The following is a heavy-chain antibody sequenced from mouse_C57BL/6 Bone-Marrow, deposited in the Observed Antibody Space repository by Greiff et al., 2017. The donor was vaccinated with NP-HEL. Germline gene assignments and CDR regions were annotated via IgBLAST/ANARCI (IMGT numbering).Heavy chain of an antibody. D-gene: IGHD2-3*01. CDR1: GYTFTDYY. V-gene: IGHV1-26*01. J-gene: IGHJ2*01. CDR2: INPNNGGT. Sequence: EVQLQQSGPELVKPGASVKISCKASGYTFTDYYMNWVKQSHGKSLEWIGDINPNNGGTSYNQKFKGKATLTVDTSSSTTYMKLRSLTTEVSAVYYCAKGGWLLDYWGQGTTLTVSS. CDR3: AKGGWLLDY.